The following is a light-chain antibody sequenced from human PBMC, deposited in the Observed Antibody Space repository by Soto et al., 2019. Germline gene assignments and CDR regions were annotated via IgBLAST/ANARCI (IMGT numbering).Light chain of an antibody. CDR1: RSDIGDSNF. CDR3: ASFRSGTILV. CDR2: EVN. J-gene: IGLJ1*01. Sequence: QSALTQPASVSGSPGQSVTISCTGPRSDIGDSNFISWYQHSPGKAPRLLIYEVNNRPSGVSRRFSGSKAGNTASLTISGLLMDDEADYFCASFRSGTILVFGSGTKVTVL. V-gene: IGLV2-14*01.